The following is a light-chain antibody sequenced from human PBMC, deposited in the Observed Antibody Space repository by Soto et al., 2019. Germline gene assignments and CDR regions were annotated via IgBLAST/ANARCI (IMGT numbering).Light chain of an antibody. Sequence: QSVLTQSPSASGTPGQRVTISCSVSSSNIGSNYVHWYQQVSGTAPKLLIYSNYLRPSGVPDRISGSKSGTSASLAISGLRSEDEADYYCAAWDDSLSGYVFGTGTKVTVL. V-gene: IGLV1-47*02. J-gene: IGLJ1*01. CDR3: AAWDDSLSGYV. CDR2: SNY. CDR1: SSNIGSNY.